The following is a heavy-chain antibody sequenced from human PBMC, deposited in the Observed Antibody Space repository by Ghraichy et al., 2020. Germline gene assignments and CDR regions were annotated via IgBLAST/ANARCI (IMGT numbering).Heavy chain of an antibody. CDR3: ANRYTGAYYSLLDS. V-gene: IGHV3-20*04. CDR1: GFIFPDHG. D-gene: IGHD5-12*01. J-gene: IGHJ4*02. CDR2: INKNGGST. Sequence: GGSLRLSCEASGFIFPDHGMGWVRQRPGEGLEWVSGINKNGGSTNYADSVKGRFFISRDNAENPVYLQMNSLRAADTAVYYCANRYTGAYYSLLDSWGQGIPVTVSS.